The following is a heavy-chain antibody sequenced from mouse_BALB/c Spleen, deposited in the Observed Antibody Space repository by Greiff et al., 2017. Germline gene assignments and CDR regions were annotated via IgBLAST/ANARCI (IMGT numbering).Heavy chain of an antibody. Sequence: QVQLLQSGPEVVRPGVSVKISCTASGFTFNDYAMPWVKQSHAKSLEWIGVISTYNGNTKYTQTFKGNATMTVYKSSSTAYMELARLTSEDSAIYYCARELRLLDYAMDYWGQGTSVTVSS. CDR2: ISTYNGNT. D-gene: IGHD1-2*01. J-gene: IGHJ4*01. CDR1: GFTFNDYA. CDR3: ARELRLLDYAMDY. V-gene: IGHV1-67*01.